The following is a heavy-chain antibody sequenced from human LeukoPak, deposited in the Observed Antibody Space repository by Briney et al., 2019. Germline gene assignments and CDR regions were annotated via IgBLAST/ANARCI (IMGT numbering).Heavy chain of an antibody. D-gene: IGHD3-22*01. V-gene: IGHV3-53*01. CDR1: GFTVSSNY. CDR3: ARDGGDSSGYHYLDY. J-gene: IGHJ4*02. Sequence: PGGSLRLSCAASGFTVSSNYMSWVRQAPGKGLEWVSVIYSGGSTYDADSVKGRFTISRDNSKNTLYLQMNSLRAEDTAVYYCARDGGDSSGYHYLDYWGQGTLVTVSS. CDR2: IYSGGST.